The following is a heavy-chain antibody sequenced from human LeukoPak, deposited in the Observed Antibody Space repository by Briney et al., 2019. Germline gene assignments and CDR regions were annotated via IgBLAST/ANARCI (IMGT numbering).Heavy chain of an antibody. CDR1: GFNFSSYS. J-gene: IGHJ4*02. CDR2: ISSSSSTI. D-gene: IGHD3-3*01. V-gene: IGHV3-48*01. Sequence: PGGSLRLSCAASGFNFSSYSMNWVRQAPGKGLEWVSYISSSSSTIYYADSVKGRFTISRDNAKNSLYLQMNSLRAEDTAVYYCARNYDFWSGYYVLPDYWGQGTLVTVSS. CDR3: ARNYDFWSGYYVLPDY.